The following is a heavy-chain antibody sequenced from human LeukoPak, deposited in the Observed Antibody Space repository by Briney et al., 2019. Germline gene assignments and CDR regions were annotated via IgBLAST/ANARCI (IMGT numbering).Heavy chain of an antibody. Sequence: PSETLSLTCAVYGGSFSGYYWSWIRQPPGKGLEWIGEINHSGSTNYNPSLKSRVTISVDTSKNQFSLKLSSVTAADTAVYYCARAGGYYDFWSGYYTGGYFDYWGQGTLVTVSS. CDR3: ARAGGYYDFWSGYYTGGYFDY. J-gene: IGHJ4*02. CDR2: INHSGST. V-gene: IGHV4-34*01. D-gene: IGHD3-3*01. CDR1: GGSFSGYY.